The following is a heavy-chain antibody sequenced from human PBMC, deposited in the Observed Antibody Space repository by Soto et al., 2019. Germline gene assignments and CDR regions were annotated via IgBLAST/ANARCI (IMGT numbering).Heavy chain of an antibody. Sequence: SGGSLILSCAASGFTFSSYSMHWVRQAPGKGLEWVAVISYDGSNKYYADSVKGRFTISRDNSKNTLYLQMNSLRAEDTAVYYCARPTSRRRLDYYGMDVWGQGTTVTVSS. CDR3: ARPTSRRRLDYYGMDV. J-gene: IGHJ6*02. CDR1: GFTFSSYS. V-gene: IGHV3-30-3*01. CDR2: ISYDGSNK. D-gene: IGHD6-19*01.